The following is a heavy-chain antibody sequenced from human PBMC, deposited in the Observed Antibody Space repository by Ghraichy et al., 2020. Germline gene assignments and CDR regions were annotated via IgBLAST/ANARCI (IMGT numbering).Heavy chain of an antibody. V-gene: IGHV1-69*13. Sequence: SVKVSCKASGCTFSSYAISWVRQAPGQGLEWMGGIIPIFKTSNYAQKFQGRVTITADESASTAYMELSSLRSEDTAVYYCARPFGGSRDPPTYDYGMDVWGQGTTVTVSS. D-gene: IGHD1-26*01. CDR1: GCTFSSYA. J-gene: IGHJ6*02. CDR3: ARPFGGSRDPPTYDYGMDV. CDR2: IIPIFKTS.